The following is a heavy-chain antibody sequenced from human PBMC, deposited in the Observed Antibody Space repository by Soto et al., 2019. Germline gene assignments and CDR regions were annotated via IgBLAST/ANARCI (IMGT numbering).Heavy chain of an antibody. J-gene: IGHJ2*01. Sequence: GESLKIWWKGAGYTCTSYWIGCVRQMPGKGLEWMGIIYPADSDTRYSPSFQGQVTISADKSISTAYLLWSSLKASDTAMYYCARQYGRYFDLWGRGTLVTVSS. CDR2: IYPADSDT. V-gene: IGHV5-51*01. D-gene: IGHD3-10*01. CDR1: GYTCTSYW. CDR3: ARQYGRYFDL.